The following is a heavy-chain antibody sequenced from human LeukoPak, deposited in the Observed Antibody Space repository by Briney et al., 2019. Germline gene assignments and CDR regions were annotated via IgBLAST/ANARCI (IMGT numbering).Heavy chain of an antibody. D-gene: IGHD2-2*01. Sequence: GGSLRLSCAASGFTFDDYAMHWVRQAPGKGLGWVSGISWNSGSIGYADSVKGRFTISRDNAKNSLYLQMNSLRAEDTALYYCAKGRDKYQLLSKNWFDPWGQGTLVTVSS. CDR1: GFTFDDYA. V-gene: IGHV3-9*01. CDR3: AKGRDKYQLLSKNWFDP. J-gene: IGHJ5*02. CDR2: ISWNSGSI.